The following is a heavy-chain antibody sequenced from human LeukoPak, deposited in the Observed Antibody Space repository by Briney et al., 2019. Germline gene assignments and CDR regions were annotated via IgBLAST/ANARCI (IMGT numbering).Heavy chain of an antibody. CDR3: ARDVEDIVVVPAAQPINWFDP. V-gene: IGHV1-69*04. CDR1: GGTFSSYT. D-gene: IGHD2-2*01. Sequence: SVKISCKASGGTFSSYTISWVRQAPGQGLEWMGRIIPILGIANYAQKFQGRVTITAHKSTSTAYMELSSLRSEDTAVYYCARDVEDIVVVPAAQPINWFDPWGQGTLVAVSS. J-gene: IGHJ5*02. CDR2: IIPILGIA.